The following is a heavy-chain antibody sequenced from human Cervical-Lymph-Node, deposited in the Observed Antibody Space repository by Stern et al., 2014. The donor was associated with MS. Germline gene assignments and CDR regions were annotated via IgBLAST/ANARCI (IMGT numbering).Heavy chain of an antibody. CDR2: IWNDESKE. CDR1: GLNFSTSV. J-gene: IGHJ3*02. V-gene: IGHV3-33*01. Sequence: VQLVEPGGGVVQRWRAPRLSCVPSGLNFSTSVMHSVRQAPGKGLEWVAVIWNDESKEHFTESVKGRFPTSRDTAKNTLHLQMSSPRAEDTAVYFCATSTASDAFDIWGQGTLVTVSS. D-gene: IGHD2/OR15-2a*01. CDR3: ATSTASDAFDI.